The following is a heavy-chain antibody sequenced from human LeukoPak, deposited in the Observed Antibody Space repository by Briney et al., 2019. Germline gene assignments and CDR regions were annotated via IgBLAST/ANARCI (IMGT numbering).Heavy chain of an antibody. CDR1: GYTFTSYG. V-gene: IGHV1-18*01. J-gene: IGHJ5*02. D-gene: IGHD2-15*01. CDR2: ISAYNGNT. Sequence: ASVKVSCKASGYTFTSYGISWVRQAPGQGLEWMGWISAYNGNTNYAQKLQGRVTMTTDTSTSTAYMELRSLRSDDTAVYYCARAGGCSGGSCYSNNWFDPWGQGTLVTVSS. CDR3: ARAGGCSGGSCYSNNWFDP.